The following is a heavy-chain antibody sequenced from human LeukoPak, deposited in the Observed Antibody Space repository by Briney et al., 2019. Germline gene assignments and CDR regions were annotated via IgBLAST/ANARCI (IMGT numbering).Heavy chain of an antibody. CDR1: GFTFSNYG. CDR2: VSSDGSID. V-gene: IGHV3-30*03. Sequence: GGSLRLSCAASGFTFSNYGMHWGRQAPGKGLEWGAVVSSDGSIDYYADSLRGRFTVSRDNSKNTMFLQFNTLRPEDTAVYYCAREGMGTTFSAWFDPWGQGTLVTVSS. CDR3: AREGMGTTFSAWFDP. J-gene: IGHJ5*02. D-gene: IGHD1-7*01.